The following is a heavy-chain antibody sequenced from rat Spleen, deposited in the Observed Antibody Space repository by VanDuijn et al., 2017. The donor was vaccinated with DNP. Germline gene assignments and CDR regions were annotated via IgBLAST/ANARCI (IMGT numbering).Heavy chain of an antibody. CDR2: INKDSSTI. CDR3: VTRGDGFDNWFAY. V-gene: IGHV4-2*01. D-gene: IGHD1-11*01. J-gene: IGHJ3*01. Sequence: EWIGEINKDSSTINYTPSLKDKFTISRDNAQNTLYLQMSKLGSEDTAIYYCVTRGDGFDNWFAYWGQGTLVTVSS.